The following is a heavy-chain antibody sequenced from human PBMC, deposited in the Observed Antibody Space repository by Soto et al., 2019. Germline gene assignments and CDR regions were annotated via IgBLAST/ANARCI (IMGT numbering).Heavy chain of an antibody. D-gene: IGHD6-13*01. CDR3: PGEGIAAALDY. V-gene: IGHV3-21*01. CDR1: GFTFSSYS. CDR2: ISSSSSYI. Sequence: EVQLVESGGGLVKPGGSLRLSCAASGFTFSSYSMNWVRQAPGKGLEWVSSISSSSSYIYYADSVKGRFTISRDNAKNSLYLKVNSLRAEDTAVYYCPGEGIAAALDYWGQETRVTV. J-gene: IGHJ4*02.